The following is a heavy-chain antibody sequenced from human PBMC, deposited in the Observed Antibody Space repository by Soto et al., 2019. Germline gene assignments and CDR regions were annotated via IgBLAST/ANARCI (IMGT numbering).Heavy chain of an antibody. D-gene: IGHD6-19*01. V-gene: IGHV4-4*07. J-gene: IGHJ4*02. CDR1: GGSISSYY. CDR3: ARDPGGWENY. CDR2: IYTSGST. Sequence: QVQLQESGPGLVKPSETLSLTCTVSGGSISSYYWSWIRQPAGKGLEWIGRIYTSGSTNYNPSLTSRVNGSGDTYKIQLALKLSSVNAADTAVYYCARDPGGWENYLCQGTLVTVSS.